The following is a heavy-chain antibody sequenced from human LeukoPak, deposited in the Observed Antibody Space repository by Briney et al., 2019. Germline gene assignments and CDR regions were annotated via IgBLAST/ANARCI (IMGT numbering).Heavy chain of an antibody. D-gene: IGHD6-19*01. V-gene: IGHV3-53*01. CDR2: IYSGGST. CDR1: GFTVSSNY. J-gene: IGHJ4*02. CDR3: ASAASSGWYGEPFDY. Sequence: PGGSLRLSCAASGFTVSSNYMSWVRQAPGKGLEWVSVIYSGGSTYYADSVKGRFTISRDNSKNTLYLQMNSLRAEDTAVYYCASAASSGWYGEPFDYWGQGTLVTVSS.